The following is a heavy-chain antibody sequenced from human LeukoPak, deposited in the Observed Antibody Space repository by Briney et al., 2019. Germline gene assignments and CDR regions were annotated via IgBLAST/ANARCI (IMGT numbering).Heavy chain of an antibody. V-gene: IGHV4-4*02. Sequence: PSGTLSLTCTVSGDSINSLDLWSWVRQPPGKGLEWIGEINHSGSTNYNPSLKSRVTISVDTSKNQFSLKLSSVTAADTAVYYCARFSPYCSGGSCYDVTGFDYWGQGALVTVSS. CDR1: GDSINSLDL. CDR2: INHSGST. J-gene: IGHJ4*02. D-gene: IGHD2-15*01. CDR3: ARFSPYCSGGSCYDVTGFDY.